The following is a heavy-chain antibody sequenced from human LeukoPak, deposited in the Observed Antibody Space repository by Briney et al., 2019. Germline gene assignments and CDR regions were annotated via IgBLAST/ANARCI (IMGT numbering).Heavy chain of an antibody. Sequence: PGGSLRLSCAASGFTFSSFWMHWVRQAPGKGLVWVSRINRDGSSTSYADSVKGRFTMSRDNAKNTLYLQMNSLRAEDTAVYYCTRDVSCGMDVWGQGTTVAVS. CDR2: INRDGSST. D-gene: IGHD2-15*01. V-gene: IGHV3-74*01. CDR1: GFTFSSFW. CDR3: TRDVSCGMDV. J-gene: IGHJ6*02.